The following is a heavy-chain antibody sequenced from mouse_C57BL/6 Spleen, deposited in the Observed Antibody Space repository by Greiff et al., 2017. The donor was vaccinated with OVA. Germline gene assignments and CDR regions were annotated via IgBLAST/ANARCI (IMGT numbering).Heavy chain of an antibody. CDR1: GYSITSGYD. Sequence: DVKLVESGPGMVKPSQSLSLTCTVTGYSITSGYDWHWIRHFPGNKLEWMGYISYSGSTNYNPSLKSRISITHDTSKNHFFLKLNSVTTEDTATYYCARGNWEAPFAYWGQGTLVTVSA. CDR3: ARGNWEAPFAY. D-gene: IGHD4-1*01. J-gene: IGHJ3*01. V-gene: IGHV3-1*01. CDR2: ISYSGST.